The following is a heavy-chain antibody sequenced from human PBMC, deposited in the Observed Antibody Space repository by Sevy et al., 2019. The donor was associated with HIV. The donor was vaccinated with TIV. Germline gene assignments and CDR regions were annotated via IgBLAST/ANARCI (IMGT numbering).Heavy chain of an antibody. CDR1: AFTFNNAW. Sequence: GGSLRLSCAGSAFTFNNAWMSWVRQAPGKGLEWVGRIKSEIDGGTTDYAAPVKGRFTISRDDSKNTLFLQMNSLKTEDTAVYYCTRGIWFGEFSAYYFDSWGQGTLVTVSS. J-gene: IGHJ4*02. CDR3: TRGIWFGEFSAYYFDS. CDR2: IKSEIDGGTT. D-gene: IGHD3-10*01. V-gene: IGHV3-15*01.